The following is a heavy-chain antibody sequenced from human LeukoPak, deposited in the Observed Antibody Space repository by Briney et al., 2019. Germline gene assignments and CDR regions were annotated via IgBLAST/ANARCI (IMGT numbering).Heavy chain of an antibody. CDR1: GGSISSYY. Sequence: SETLSLTCTVSGGSISSYYWSWIRQPPGEGLEWIGYTYYSGSTNYNPSLKSRVTISVDTSKNQFSLKLSSVTAADTAVYYCARDLGYGGLAFDIWGRGTMVTVSS. CDR3: ARDLGYGGLAFDI. CDR2: TYYSGST. V-gene: IGHV4-59*01. J-gene: IGHJ3*02. D-gene: IGHD4-23*01.